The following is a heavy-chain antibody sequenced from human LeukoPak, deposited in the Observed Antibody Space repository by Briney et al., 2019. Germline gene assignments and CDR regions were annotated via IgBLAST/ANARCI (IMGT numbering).Heavy chain of an antibody. J-gene: IGHJ3*01. D-gene: IGHD2-2*01. CDR1: GYTFTTYW. CDR3: ARTSGVAAAMYAFDV. V-gene: IGHV5-51*01. CDR2: IYPGDSET. Sequence: GESLKISCKVSGYTFTTYWIGWVRQMPGKGLEWMGIIYPGDSETRYSPSFQGQVTISADKSISTAYLQWSSLKASDTAMYYCARTSGVAAAMYAFDVWGQGAMVTVSS.